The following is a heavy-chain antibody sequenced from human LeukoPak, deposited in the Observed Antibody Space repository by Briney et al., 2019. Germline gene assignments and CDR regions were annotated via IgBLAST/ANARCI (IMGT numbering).Heavy chain of an antibody. J-gene: IGHJ4*02. Sequence: SETLSLTCAVYGGSFSGYYWSWIRQPPGKGLEWIGEINHSGSTNYNPSLKSRVTISVDTSKNQFSLKLSSVTAADTAVYYCARGGRDYYGSGSYYKAPFGYWGQGTLVTASS. D-gene: IGHD3-10*01. CDR2: INHSGST. CDR3: ARGGRDYYGSGSYYKAPFGY. V-gene: IGHV4-34*01. CDR1: GGSFSGYY.